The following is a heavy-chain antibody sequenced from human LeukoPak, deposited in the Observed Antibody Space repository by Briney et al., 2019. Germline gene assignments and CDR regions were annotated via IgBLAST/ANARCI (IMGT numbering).Heavy chain of an antibody. CDR2: ISAYNGNT. Sequence: ASVKVSCKASGYTFTSYGISWVRQAPGRGLEWMGWISAYNGNTNYAQKLQGRVTMTTDTSTSTAYVELRSLRSDDTAVYYCARYYYGSGSYYNSDGMDVWGKGTTVTVSS. D-gene: IGHD3-10*01. J-gene: IGHJ6*04. CDR3: ARYYYGSGSYYNSDGMDV. CDR1: GYTFTSYG. V-gene: IGHV1-18*04.